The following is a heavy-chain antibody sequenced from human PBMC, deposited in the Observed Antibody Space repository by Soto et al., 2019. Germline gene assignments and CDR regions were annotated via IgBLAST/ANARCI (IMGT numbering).Heavy chain of an antibody. V-gene: IGHV4-31*03. CDR2: IYYSGST. CDR3: ARWGSLEGDWLLPYDY. J-gene: IGHJ4*02. Sequence: SETLSLTCTVSGGSISGGGYYWSWIRQHPGKGLEWIGYIYYSGSTYYNPSLKSRVTISVDTSKNQFSLKLSSVTAADTAVYYCARWGSLEGDWLLPYDYWGQGTLVTVSS. CDR1: GGSISGGGYY. D-gene: IGHD3-9*01.